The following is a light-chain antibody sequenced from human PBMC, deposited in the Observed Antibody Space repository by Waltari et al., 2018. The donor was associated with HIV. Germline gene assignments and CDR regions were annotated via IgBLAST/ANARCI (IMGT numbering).Light chain of an antibody. J-gene: IGKJ2*01. CDR2: GAS. Sequence: DIVLTQSPGTLSLSPGERASLSCRANESVSSSYLAWYQQKPGQSPRLLISGASSRATGIPDRFIGTGSGTDFTLIISRLEREDFAVYYCQYSRTFGQGTRLEIK. V-gene: IGKV3-20*01. CDR1: ESVSSSY. CDR3: QYSRT.